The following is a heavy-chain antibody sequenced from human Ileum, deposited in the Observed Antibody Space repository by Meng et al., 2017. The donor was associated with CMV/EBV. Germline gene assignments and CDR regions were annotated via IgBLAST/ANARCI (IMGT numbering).Heavy chain of an antibody. V-gene: IGHV4-39*07. Sequence: QMQLQESGPGLVKPAETLSLPCTVSGDPISSGSHYWAWIRQSPGKRLERIGSMLFSEIADYNPSLKSRVTISLDATQTQFSLRLTSVTAADTAVYFCARDLTNNWFYYWGQGTLVTVSS. CDR2: MLFSEIA. CDR3: ARDLTNNWFYY. J-gene: IGHJ4*02. D-gene: IGHD1-1*01. CDR1: GDPISSGSHY.